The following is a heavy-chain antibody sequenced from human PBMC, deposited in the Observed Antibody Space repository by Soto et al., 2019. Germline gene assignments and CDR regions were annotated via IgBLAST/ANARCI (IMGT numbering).Heavy chain of an antibody. J-gene: IGHJ4*02. Sequence: SETLSLTCTVSGGSMSSYYWSWIRQSPGKGLEWIGYIYYGGSTNYNPSLKSRVAISLDTSKNQFSLMLRSVTAADTAVYYCARGEWLATIKPYFAYWGQGTLVTVSS. CDR2: IYYGGST. V-gene: IGHV4-59*01. CDR1: GGSMSSYY. D-gene: IGHD5-12*01. CDR3: ARGEWLATIKPYFAY.